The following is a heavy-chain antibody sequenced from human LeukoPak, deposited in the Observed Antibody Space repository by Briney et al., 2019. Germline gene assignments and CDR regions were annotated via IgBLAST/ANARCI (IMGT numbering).Heavy chain of an antibody. CDR3: ARDPTSYRYSDY. CDR2: ISGSGGST. Sequence: PGGSLRLSCAASGFTFSSYAMSWVRQAPGKGLEWVSAISGSGGSTYYADSVRGRFTISRDNAKNSLYLQMNSLRAEDTAVYYCARDPTSYRYSDYWGQGTLVAVSS. V-gene: IGHV3-23*01. CDR1: GFTFSSYA. J-gene: IGHJ4*02. D-gene: IGHD3-16*02.